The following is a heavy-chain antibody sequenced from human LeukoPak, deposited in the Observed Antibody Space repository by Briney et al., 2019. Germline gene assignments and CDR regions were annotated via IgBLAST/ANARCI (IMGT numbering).Heavy chain of an antibody. CDR2: ISSNGDST. J-gene: IGHJ3*02. CDR1: GFTFSSYV. D-gene: IGHD3-22*01. Sequence: PGGSLRLSCAASGFTFSSYVMHWVRQAPGKGLEYVSGISSNGDSTHYVSSVKDRFTISRDNSKNTLYLQMGSLRAEDMAVYYCAREGHSSGHCGAFDIWGQGTMVTVSS. V-gene: IGHV3-64*01. CDR3: AREGHSSGHCGAFDI.